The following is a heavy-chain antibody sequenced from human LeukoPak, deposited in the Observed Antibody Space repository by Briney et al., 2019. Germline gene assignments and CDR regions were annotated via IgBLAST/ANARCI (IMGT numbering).Heavy chain of an antibody. D-gene: IGHD3-16*01. CDR1: GGTFSSYA. J-gene: IGHJ6*03. Sequence: ASVKVSCKASGGTFSSYAISWVRQAPGQGLEWMGGIIPIFGTANYAQKFQGRVTITADKSTSTAYMELSSLRSEDTAVYYCARSSAAVMSYYYYYMDVWGKGTTVTVSS. CDR3: ARSSAAVMSYYYYYMDV. CDR2: IIPIFGTA. V-gene: IGHV1-69*06.